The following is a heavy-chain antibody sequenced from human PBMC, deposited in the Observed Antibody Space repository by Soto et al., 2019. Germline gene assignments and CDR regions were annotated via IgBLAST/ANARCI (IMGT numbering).Heavy chain of an antibody. CDR2: IWYDGSNK. D-gene: IGHD3-3*01. Sequence: GGSLSLSCAASGFTFSSYGMHWVRQAPGKGLEWVAVIWYDGSNKYYADSVKGRFTISRDNSKNTLYLQMNSLRAEDTAVYYCARDYDFWSGPLRGFEPYYYYYGMDVWGQGTTVTVSS. V-gene: IGHV3-33*01. CDR3: ARDYDFWSGPLRGFEPYYYYYGMDV. CDR1: GFTFSSYG. J-gene: IGHJ6*02.